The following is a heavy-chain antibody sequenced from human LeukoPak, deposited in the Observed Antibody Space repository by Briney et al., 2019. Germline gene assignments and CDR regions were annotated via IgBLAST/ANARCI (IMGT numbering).Heavy chain of an antibody. V-gene: IGHV4-34*01. CDR3: VRGFRGVPAARGRGFDY. CDR2: INHSGST. Sequence: SETLSLTCAVYGGSFSGYYRSRIRQPPGKGLEWIGEINHSGSTNYNPSLKSRVTISVDTSKNQFSLKLSSVTAADTAVYYCVRGFRGVPAARGRGFDYWGQGTLVTVSS. D-gene: IGHD2-2*01. CDR1: GGSFSGYY. J-gene: IGHJ4*02.